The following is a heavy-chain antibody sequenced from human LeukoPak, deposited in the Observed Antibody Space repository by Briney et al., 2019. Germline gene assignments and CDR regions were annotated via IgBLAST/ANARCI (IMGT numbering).Heavy chain of an antibody. Sequence: PGGSLRLSCAASGFTFSSYWMSWVRQAPGKGLEWVAVISYDGSNKYYADSVKGRFTISRDNSKNTLYLQMNSLRAEDTAVYYCARDRPYPRTDLDYWGQGTLVTVSS. J-gene: IGHJ4*02. CDR3: ARDRPYPRTDLDY. V-gene: IGHV3-30-3*01. D-gene: IGHD1-14*01. CDR2: ISYDGSNK. CDR1: GFTFSSYW.